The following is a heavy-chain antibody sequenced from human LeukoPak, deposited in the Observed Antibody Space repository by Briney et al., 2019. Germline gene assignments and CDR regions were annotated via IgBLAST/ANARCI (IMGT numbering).Heavy chain of an antibody. J-gene: IGHJ4*02. CDR3: VKEPSANRHSYGFDY. D-gene: IGHD5-18*01. CDR1: GFIFSSFG. Sequence: PGGSLRLSCAASGFIFSSFGMSWVRQAPGKGLEWVSAISDSGDSTIYADSVKGRFTISRDNSKNTLYLQMNSLRAEDTAVYYCVKEPSANRHSYGFDYWGQGTLVTVSS. V-gene: IGHV3-23*01. CDR2: ISDSGDST.